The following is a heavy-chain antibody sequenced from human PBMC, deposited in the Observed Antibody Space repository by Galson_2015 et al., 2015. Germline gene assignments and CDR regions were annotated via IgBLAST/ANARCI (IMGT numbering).Heavy chain of an antibody. CDR3: ARGRRGVPFDY. D-gene: IGHD3-10*01. CDR2: ISSSTTYI. Sequence: SLRLSCAASGITFSSYTMNWVRQAPGKGLEWVSSISSSTTYIYYADSVKGRFTISRDNAKNSLYLQMNSLRTEDTAVYYCARGRRGVPFDYWGQGTLVTVSS. V-gene: IGHV3-21*01. CDR1: GITFSSYT. J-gene: IGHJ4*02.